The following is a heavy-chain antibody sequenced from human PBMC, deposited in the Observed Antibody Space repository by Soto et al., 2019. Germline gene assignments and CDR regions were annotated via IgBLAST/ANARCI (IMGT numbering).Heavy chain of an antibody. Sequence: QVQLVQSGAEVKRPGASVKVSCKASGYTFTSYAFSWVRQAPGQGLEWMGWISNYNGNTNYAQKIQGRVTMTTDTSTSTAYMELRSLRSDDTAVYFCARAEGTTSDFDYWGQGTLVTVSS. CDR1: GYTFTSYA. V-gene: IGHV1-18*04. CDR3: ARAEGTTSDFDY. CDR2: ISNYNGNT. D-gene: IGHD4-17*01. J-gene: IGHJ4*02.